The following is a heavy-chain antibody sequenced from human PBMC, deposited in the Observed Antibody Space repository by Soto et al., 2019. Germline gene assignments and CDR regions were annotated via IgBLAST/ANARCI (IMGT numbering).Heavy chain of an antibody. D-gene: IGHD1-1*01. J-gene: IGHJ6*02. Sequence: VGSLRLSCAASGFTFSSYAMSWVRQAPGKGLEWVSAISGSGGSTYYADSVKGRFTISRDNSKNTLYLQMNSLRAEDTAVYYCAKDQLEPNYYYGMDVWGQGTTVTVSS. V-gene: IGHV3-23*01. CDR2: ISGSGGST. CDR3: AKDQLEPNYYYGMDV. CDR1: GFTFSSYA.